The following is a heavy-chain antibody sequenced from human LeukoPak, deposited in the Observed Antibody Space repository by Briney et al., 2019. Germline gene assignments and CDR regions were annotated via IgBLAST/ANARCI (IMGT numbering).Heavy chain of an antibody. Sequence: SSVKVSCKASGGAFSSYAISWVRQAPGQGLEWMGRINPNSGGTNYAQKFQGRVTMTRDTSISTAYMELSRLRSDDTAVYYCARKLTGDVGGVGAWFDPWGQGTLVTVSS. CDR2: INPNSGGT. D-gene: IGHD7-27*01. J-gene: IGHJ5*02. CDR3: ARKLTGDVGGVGAWFDP. CDR1: GGAFSSYA. V-gene: IGHV1-2*06.